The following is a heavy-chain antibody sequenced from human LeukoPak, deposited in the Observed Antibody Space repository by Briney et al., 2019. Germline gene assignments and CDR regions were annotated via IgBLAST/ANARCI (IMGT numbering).Heavy chain of an antibody. CDR2: IRSKAYGGTT. CDR1: GFTFSSYA. J-gene: IGHJ4*02. V-gene: IGHV3-49*04. CDR3: TRDHGDLPLVIDY. Sequence: GRSLRLSCAASGFTFSSYAMTWVRQAPGKGLEWVGFIRSKAYGGTTEYAASVKGRFTISRDDPKSIAYLQMNSLKTEDTAVYYCTRDHGDLPLVIDYWGQGTLVTVSS. D-gene: IGHD1-14*01.